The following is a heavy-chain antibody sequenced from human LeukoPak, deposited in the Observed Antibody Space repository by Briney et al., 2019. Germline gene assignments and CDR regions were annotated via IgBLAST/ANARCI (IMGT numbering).Heavy chain of an antibody. CDR2: IYSGGST. J-gene: IGHJ6*03. Sequence: GGSLRLSCAASGFTVSSNDMSWVRQAPGKGLECISVIYSGGSTDYADSVKGRLTISRDNAKNTLYLQMNFVRAEDTAVYYCASLYSGYHGLYMDVWGKGTTVTVSS. D-gene: IGHD5-12*01. V-gene: IGHV3-53*01. CDR3: ASLYSGYHGLYMDV. CDR1: GFTVSSND.